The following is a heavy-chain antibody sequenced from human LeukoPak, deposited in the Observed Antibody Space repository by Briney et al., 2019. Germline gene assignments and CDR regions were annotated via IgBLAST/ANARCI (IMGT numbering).Heavy chain of an antibody. CDR1: GGSFSGYY. Sequence: TSETLSLTCAVYGGSFSGYYWSWIRQPPGKGLEWIGEINHSGSTNYNPSLKSRVTISVDTFKNQFSLKLSSVTAADTAVYYCARGGGAYYDSSGYYSSPRRRYPFDYWGQGTLVTVSS. CDR2: INHSGST. CDR3: ARGGGAYYDSSGYYSSPRRRYPFDY. D-gene: IGHD3-22*01. J-gene: IGHJ4*02. V-gene: IGHV4-34*01.